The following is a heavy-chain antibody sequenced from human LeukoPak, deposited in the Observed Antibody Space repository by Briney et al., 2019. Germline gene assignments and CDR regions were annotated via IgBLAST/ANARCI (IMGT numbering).Heavy chain of an antibody. J-gene: IGHJ4*02. V-gene: IGHV3-7*03. D-gene: IGHD2-8*02. CDR1: GFNFRSYW. CDR2: INQDGSEK. Sequence: GGSLRLSCAASGFNFRSYWMSWVRQAPGKGLEWVATINQDGSEKYFMDSLKGRLIISRDNAKNSLHLQMNSLRAEDTALYYCAKGTLGSCSGVTCYDFDNWGQGTLVTVSS. CDR3: AKGTLGSCSGVTCYDFDN.